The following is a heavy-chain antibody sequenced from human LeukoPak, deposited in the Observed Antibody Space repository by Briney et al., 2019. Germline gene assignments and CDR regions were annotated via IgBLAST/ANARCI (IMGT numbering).Heavy chain of an antibody. V-gene: IGHV3-7*02. D-gene: IGHD1-14*01. Sequence: LGGCLRLSCAASGFTFSSYWMSWGRQAPGKGLEWVANIKQDGSDTYYVHYVQSRFTFSRDNAKNSLYLQMNSLRVEDTAVYYCARNREWAFDYWGQGTLVTVSS. CDR2: IKQDGSDT. CDR3: ARNREWAFDY. J-gene: IGHJ4*02. CDR1: GFTFSSYW.